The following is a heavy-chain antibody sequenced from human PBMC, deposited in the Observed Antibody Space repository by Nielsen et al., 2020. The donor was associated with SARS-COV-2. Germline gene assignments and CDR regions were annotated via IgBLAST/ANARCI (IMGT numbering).Heavy chain of an antibody. J-gene: IGHJ3*02. V-gene: IGHV3-7*01. D-gene: IGHD3-10*01. CDR1: GFTFSSYW. CDR3: ARDAYVGFGDFDAFDI. CDR2: IKQDGSEK. Sequence: GESLKISCAASGFTFSSYWMSWVRQAPGKGLEWVANIKQDGSEKYYVDSVKGRFTISRDNAKNSLYLQMNSLRAEDTAVYYCARDAYVGFGDFDAFDIWGQWTMVTISS.